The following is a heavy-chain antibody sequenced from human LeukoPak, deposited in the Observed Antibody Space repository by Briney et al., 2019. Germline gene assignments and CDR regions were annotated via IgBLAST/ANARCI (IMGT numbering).Heavy chain of an antibody. V-gene: IGHV3-21*04. Sequence: GESLKISCKASGYRFTSYWIGWVRQAPGKGLEWVSSISSSSSYIYYADSVKGRFTISRDNSKNTLYLQMNSLRAEDTAVYYCAKGVGYCSGGSCQQFDYWGQGTLVTVSS. CDR3: AKGVGYCSGGSCQQFDY. CDR2: ISSSSSYI. CDR1: GYRFTSYW. J-gene: IGHJ4*02. D-gene: IGHD2-15*01.